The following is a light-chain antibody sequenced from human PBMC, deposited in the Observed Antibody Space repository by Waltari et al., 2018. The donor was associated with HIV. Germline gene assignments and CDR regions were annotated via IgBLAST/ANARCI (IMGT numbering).Light chain of an antibody. CDR3: QQYYITPRT. V-gene: IGKV4-1*01. J-gene: IGKJ1*01. CDR1: QSVLYNSNNKNY. Sequence: DIVMTQSPDSLAVSLGERATINCKSSQSVLYNSNNKNYLAWYQQKPGQPPKLLIYWASTRESGVPDRFSGSGSGTDFTLTISSLQAADGAVYYCQQYYITPRTFGQGTKVEVK. CDR2: WAS.